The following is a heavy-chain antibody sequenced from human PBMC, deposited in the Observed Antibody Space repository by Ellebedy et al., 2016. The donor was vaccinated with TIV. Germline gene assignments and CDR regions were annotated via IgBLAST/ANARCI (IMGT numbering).Heavy chain of an antibody. Sequence: MPSETLSLTCAVSGGSISSSNWWSWVRQPPGKGLEWIGEIYHSGSSNYTPSLKSRVTISVDKSKNQFSLKLSSVTAADTAVYYGARDLGDEPFDIWGQGTMVTVSS. CDR1: GGSISSSNW. CDR2: IYHSGSS. V-gene: IGHV4-4*02. CDR3: ARDLGDEPFDI. D-gene: IGHD1-26*01. J-gene: IGHJ3*02.